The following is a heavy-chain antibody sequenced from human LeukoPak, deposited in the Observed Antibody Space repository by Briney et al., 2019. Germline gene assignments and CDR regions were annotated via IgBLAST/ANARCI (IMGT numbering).Heavy chain of an antibody. CDR1: GGSFSGYY. CDR3: ASGDYGDNWFDP. V-gene: IGHV4-59*01. D-gene: IGHD4-17*01. Sequence: SETLSLTCAVYGGSFSGYYWSWIRQPPGKGLEWIGYIYYSGSTNYNPSLKSRVTISVDTSKNQFSLKLSSVTAADTAVYYCASGDYGDNWFDPWGQGTLVTVSS. CDR2: IYYSGST. J-gene: IGHJ5*02.